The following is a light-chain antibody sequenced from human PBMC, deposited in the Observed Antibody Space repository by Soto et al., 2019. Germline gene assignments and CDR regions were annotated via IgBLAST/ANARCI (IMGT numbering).Light chain of an antibody. J-gene: IGKJ1*01. Sequence: DIQMTQPHSTLSGSVGDRVTITGRASQTISSWLAWYHQKPGKAPKRLIYKASTLKSGVPSRFSGSGSGTEFTLTISSLQPDDFATYYCQQYNSYSPWTFGQGTKVDIK. V-gene: IGKV1-5*03. CDR2: KAS. CDR1: QTISSW. CDR3: QQYNSYSPWT.